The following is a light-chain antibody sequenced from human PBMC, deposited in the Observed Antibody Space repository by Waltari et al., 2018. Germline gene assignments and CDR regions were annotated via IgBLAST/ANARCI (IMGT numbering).Light chain of an antibody. CDR3: AVWDYRMNGVL. V-gene: IGLV1-44*01. CDR1: DSNIGGNP. J-gene: IGLJ2*01. CDR2: GNG. Sequence: QSVVTQPPSASGTPGQRVTISCSGSDSNIGGNPVNWYQQLPGTAPKILIYGNGRRPSGVPDRFSGSRSGTSASLAISGLRSEDEGDYYCAVWDYRMNGVLSGGGTKLTVL.